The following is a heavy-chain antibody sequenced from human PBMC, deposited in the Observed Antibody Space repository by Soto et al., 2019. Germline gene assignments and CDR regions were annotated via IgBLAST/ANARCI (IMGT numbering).Heavy chain of an antibody. D-gene: IGHD3-3*01. V-gene: IGHV1-69*01. CDR1: GGTFSSYA. CDR2: INPIFGTA. Sequence: QVQLVQSGAEVKKPGSSVKVSCKASGGTFSSYAISWVRQAPGQGLEWMGGINPIFGTANYAQKFQGIVTITADESTSTAYMELSSLRSEDTAVYYCAGLPQMVFGVVITPNWFDPWGQGTLVTVSS. J-gene: IGHJ5*02. CDR3: AGLPQMVFGVVITPNWFDP.